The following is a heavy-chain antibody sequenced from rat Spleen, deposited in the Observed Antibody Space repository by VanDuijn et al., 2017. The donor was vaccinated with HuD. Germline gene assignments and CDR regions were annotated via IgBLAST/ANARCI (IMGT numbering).Heavy chain of an antibody. D-gene: IGHD1-10*01. J-gene: IGHJ3*01. Sequence: VQLKESGPGLVQPSQTLSLTCTVSGFSLTSYHVSWVRQAPKKGLEWVATISYDGSSTYYRDSVKGRFTIFRDNAKSSLNLQMDSLRSEDTATYYCARHPNNYGWFAYWGQGTLVTVSS. CDR1: GFSLTSYH. V-gene: IGHV5-29*01. CDR2: ISYDGSST. CDR3: ARHPNNYGWFAY.